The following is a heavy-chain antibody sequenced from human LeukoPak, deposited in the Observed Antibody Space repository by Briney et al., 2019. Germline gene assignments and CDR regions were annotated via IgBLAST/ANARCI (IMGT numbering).Heavy chain of an antibody. CDR3: ARNVGYCSSTSCYGYMDV. Sequence: GGSLRLSCAASGFTFSSYSMNWVRQAPGKELEWVSSISSSSSYIYYADSVKGRFTISRDNAKNSLYLQMNSLRAEDTAVYYCARNVGYCSSTSCYGYMDVWGKGTTVTVSS. CDR1: GFTFSSYS. J-gene: IGHJ6*03. CDR2: ISSSSSYI. V-gene: IGHV3-21*01. D-gene: IGHD2-2*01.